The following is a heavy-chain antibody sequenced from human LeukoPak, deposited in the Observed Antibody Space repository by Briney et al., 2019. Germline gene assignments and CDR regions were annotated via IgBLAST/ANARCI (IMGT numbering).Heavy chain of an antibody. V-gene: IGHV1-3*01. CDR2: INAGNGNT. Sequence: ASVKVSCKASGYTFTSYAMHWVRQAPGQRLEWMGWINAGNGNTKYPQKFQGRVTITRDTSASTAYMELSSLRSEDTAVYYCARDYYGSGGYYSAYWGQGTLVTVSS. J-gene: IGHJ4*02. CDR3: ARDYYGSGGYYSAY. D-gene: IGHD3-10*01. CDR1: GYTFTSYA.